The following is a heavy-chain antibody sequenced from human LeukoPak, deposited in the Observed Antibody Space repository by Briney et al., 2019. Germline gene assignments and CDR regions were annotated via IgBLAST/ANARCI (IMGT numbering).Heavy chain of an antibody. CDR3: AADGGHAFQI. V-gene: IGHV3-74*01. Sequence: GGSLRLSCAASGLTFSSTWMHWVRQVPGKGPVGVSHINSDGSSTTYADSVKGRFTISRDNAKNMVYLQMNSLRAEDTAVYYCAADGGHAFQIWGRGTMVTVSS. CDR2: INSDGSST. CDR1: GLTFSSTW. J-gene: IGHJ3*02.